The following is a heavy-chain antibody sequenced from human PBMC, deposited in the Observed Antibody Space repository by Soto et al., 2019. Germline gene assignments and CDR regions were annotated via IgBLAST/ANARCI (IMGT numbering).Heavy chain of an antibody. Sequence: GGSLRLSCAASGFTFSTYWMNWVRQAPGKGLEWVATIKHDGSEQYYVDSVKGRFTISRDNARNSLYLQMNSLRADDTAVYYCARPLTTEWELLINGHWGQGALVTVSS. J-gene: IGHJ4*02. D-gene: IGHD1-26*01. V-gene: IGHV3-7*01. CDR1: GFTFSTYW. CDR2: IKHDGSEQ. CDR3: ARPLTTEWELLINGH.